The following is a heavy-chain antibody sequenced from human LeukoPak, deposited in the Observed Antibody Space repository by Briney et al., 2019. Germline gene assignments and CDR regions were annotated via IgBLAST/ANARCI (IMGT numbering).Heavy chain of an antibody. CDR1: GGSFSGYY. CDR2: INHSGST. Sequence: SETLSLTCAVYGGSFSGYYWSWIRQPPGKGLEWIGEINHSGSTNYNPSLKSRVTISVDTSKNQSSLKLSSVTAADTAVYYCAGPVVPAAISYFDLWGRGTLVTVSS. V-gene: IGHV4-34*01. CDR3: AGPVVPAAISYFDL. J-gene: IGHJ2*01. D-gene: IGHD2-2*01.